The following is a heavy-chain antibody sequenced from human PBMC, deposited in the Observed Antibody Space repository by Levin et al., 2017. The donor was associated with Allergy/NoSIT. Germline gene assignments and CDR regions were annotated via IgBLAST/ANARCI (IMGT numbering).Heavy chain of an antibody. D-gene: IGHD5-12*01. CDR2: INHSGST. Sequence: PSETLSLTCAVYGGSFSGYYWSWIRQPPGKGLEWIGEINHSGSTNYNPSLKSRVTISVDTSKNQFSLKLSSVTAADTAVYYCARDADDSGYDYHGHSFDYWGQGTLVTVSS. J-gene: IGHJ4*02. V-gene: IGHV4-34*01. CDR1: GGSFSGYY. CDR3: ARDADDSGYDYHGHSFDY.